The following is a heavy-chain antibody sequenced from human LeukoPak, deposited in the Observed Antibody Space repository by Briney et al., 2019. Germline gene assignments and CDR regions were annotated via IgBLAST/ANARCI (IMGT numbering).Heavy chain of an antibody. J-gene: IGHJ3*02. CDR1: GFTFSSYA. Sequence: GGSLRLSCAASGFTFSSYAMSWVRQAPGKGLEWVSAISGSGGSTYYADSVKGRFTISRDNAKNSLYLQMNSLRAEDTAVYYCARDRLYRNAFDIWGQGTMVTVSS. D-gene: IGHD2-8*01. CDR2: ISGSGGST. V-gene: IGHV3-23*01. CDR3: ARDRLYRNAFDI.